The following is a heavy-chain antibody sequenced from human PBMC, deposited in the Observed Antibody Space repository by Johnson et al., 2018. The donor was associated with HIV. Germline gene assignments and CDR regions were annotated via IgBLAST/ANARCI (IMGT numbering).Heavy chain of an antibody. CDR1: GFTFSSYA. V-gene: IGHV3-30-3*01. J-gene: IGHJ3*02. Sequence: QMLLVESGGGVVQPGRSLRLSCAASGFTFSSYAMHWVRQAPGKGLEWVAVISYDGSNKYYADSVNGRFTISRDNSKNTLYLQMNSLRAEDTAVYYCAREGVGVNAFDIWGQGTMVTVSS. D-gene: IGHD1-26*01. CDR2: ISYDGSNK. CDR3: AREGVGVNAFDI.